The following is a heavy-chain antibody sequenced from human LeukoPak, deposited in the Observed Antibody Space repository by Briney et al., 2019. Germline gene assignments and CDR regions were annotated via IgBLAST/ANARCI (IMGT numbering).Heavy chain of an antibody. CDR3: ARDISYGSAW. Sequence: GGSLRLSCAASGFTFSTDSMHWVRQAPGKGLDWVSSISSSSGFIYYADSVKGRFTISRDNAKNSLYLQMSSLRAEDTAVYYCARDISYGSAWWGQGTLVTVSS. J-gene: IGHJ4*02. V-gene: IGHV3-21*01. D-gene: IGHD3-10*01. CDR1: GFTFSTDS. CDR2: ISSSSGFI.